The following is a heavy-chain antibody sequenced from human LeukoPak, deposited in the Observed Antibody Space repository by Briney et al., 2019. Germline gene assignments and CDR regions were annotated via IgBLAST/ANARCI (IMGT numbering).Heavy chain of an antibody. V-gene: IGHV3-23*01. D-gene: IGHD2-2*01. Sequence: GGSLRLSCAASGFTFSSYAMSWVRQAPGKGLEWVSAISGSGGSTYYADSMKGRFTISRDNSKNTLYLQMNSLRAEDTAVYYCAKDQHCSSTSCYYYYYYYGMDVWGQGTTVTVSS. CDR1: GFTFSSYA. CDR3: AKDQHCSSTSCYYYYYYYGMDV. J-gene: IGHJ6*02. CDR2: ISGSGGST.